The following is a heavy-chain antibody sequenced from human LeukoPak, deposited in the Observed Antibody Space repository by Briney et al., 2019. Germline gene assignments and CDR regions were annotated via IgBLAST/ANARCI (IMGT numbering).Heavy chain of an antibody. V-gene: IGHV4-59*01. CDR3: ASLTDYGDSINYSDY. D-gene: IGHD4-17*01. J-gene: IGHJ4*02. CDR1: GVSISSYY. CDR2: IYYSGST. Sequence: SETLSLTCTVSGVSISSYYWSWIRQPPGKGLEWIGYIYYSGSTNYNPSLKSRVTISVDTSKNQFSLKLSSVTAADTAVYYCASLTDYGDSINYSDYWGQGTLVTVSS.